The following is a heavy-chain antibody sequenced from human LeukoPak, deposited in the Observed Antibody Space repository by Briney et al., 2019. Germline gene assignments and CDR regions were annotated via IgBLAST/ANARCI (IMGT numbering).Heavy chain of an antibody. Sequence: GGSLRLSCAASGLTFSKYSMTWVRQAPGKGLEWVAFIRYDGSNKYYADSVKGRFTISRDNSKNTLYLQMNSLRAEDTAVYYCAKAHYDFWSGYYTHFDYWGQGTLVTVSS. CDR2: IRYDGSNK. CDR3: AKAHYDFWSGYYTHFDY. D-gene: IGHD3-3*01. CDR1: GLTFSKYS. J-gene: IGHJ4*02. V-gene: IGHV3-30*02.